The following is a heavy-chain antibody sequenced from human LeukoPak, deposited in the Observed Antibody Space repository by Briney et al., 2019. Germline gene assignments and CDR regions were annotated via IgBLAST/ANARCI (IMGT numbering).Heavy chain of an antibody. CDR1: GGSISSYY. Sequence: SETLSLTCTVSGGSISSYYWSWIRQPPGKGLEWIGYIFHSGSTNHNPSLKSRVTISVDTSKKQFSLKLSSVTAADTAVYYCARHGSAYYFDYWSQGTLVTVSS. CDR3: ARHGSAYYFDY. V-gene: IGHV4-59*01. D-gene: IGHD3-22*01. J-gene: IGHJ4*02. CDR2: IFHSGST.